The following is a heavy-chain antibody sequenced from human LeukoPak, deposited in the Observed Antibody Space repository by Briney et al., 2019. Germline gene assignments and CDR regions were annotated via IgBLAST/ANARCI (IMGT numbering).Heavy chain of an antibody. J-gene: IGHJ5*02. Sequence: SETLSLTCAVSGGSISSGGYSWSWIRQPPGKGLEWIGYIYHSGSTYYNPSLKSRVTISVDRSKNQFSLKLSSVTAADTAVYYCARDKYSGSGSCLGVSWFDPWGQGTLVTVSS. CDR3: ARDKYSGSGSCLGVSWFDP. V-gene: IGHV4-30-2*01. CDR2: IYHSGST. D-gene: IGHD3-10*01. CDR1: GGSISSGGYS.